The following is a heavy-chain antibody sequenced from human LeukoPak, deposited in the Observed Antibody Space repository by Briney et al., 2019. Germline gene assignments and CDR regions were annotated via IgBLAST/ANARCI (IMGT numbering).Heavy chain of an antibody. CDR1: GYTFTSYG. J-gene: IGHJ4*02. V-gene: IGHV1-46*01. CDR2: INPSGGST. D-gene: IGHD3-9*01. Sequence: ASVKVSCKASGYTFTSYGISWVRQAPGQGLEWMGIINPSGGSTSYAQKFQGRVTMTRDMSTSTVYMELSSLRSEDTAVYYCARGPDHYDILTGYSYYIDYWGQGTLVTVSS. CDR3: ARGPDHYDILTGYSYYIDY.